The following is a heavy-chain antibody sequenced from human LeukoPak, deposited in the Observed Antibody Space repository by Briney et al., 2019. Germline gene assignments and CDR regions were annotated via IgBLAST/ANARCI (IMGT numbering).Heavy chain of an antibody. CDR2: INHSGST. V-gene: IGHV4-34*01. J-gene: IGHJ4*02. CDR1: GGSFSGYY. Sequence: PSETLSLTCAVYGGSFSGYYWSWIRQPPGKGLEWIGEINHSGSTNYNPSLKSRVTISVDTSKNQFSLKLSSVTAADTAVYYCARVRGAARPVLDYWGQGNLVTVSS. D-gene: IGHD6-6*01. CDR3: ARVRGAARPVLDY.